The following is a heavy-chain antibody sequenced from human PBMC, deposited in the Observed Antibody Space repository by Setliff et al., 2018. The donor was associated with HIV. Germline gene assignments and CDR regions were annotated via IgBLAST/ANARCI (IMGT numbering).Heavy chain of an antibody. D-gene: IGHD2-21*01. CDR2: ITPILRTT. V-gene: IGHV1-69*06. CDR1: GGTFSSYA. Sequence: GASVKVSCKASGGTFSSYAISWVRQAPGQGLEWMGGITPILRTTKYAQKFQGRVTITADMSTSTVHMELSNLSAEDTAVYYCARDHQTMLWLDYWGQGTLVTVSS. J-gene: IGHJ4*02. CDR3: ARDHQTMLWLDY.